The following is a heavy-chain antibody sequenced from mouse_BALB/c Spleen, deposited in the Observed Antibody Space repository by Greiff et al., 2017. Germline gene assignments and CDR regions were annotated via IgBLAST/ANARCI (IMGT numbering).Heavy chain of an antibody. CDR3: ANWPDYYGSSYVWFAY. Sequence: VKLVESGPGLVAPSQSLSITCTVSGFSLTDYGVSWIRQPPGKGLEWLGVIWGGGSTYYNSALKSRLSISKDNSKSQVFLKMNSLQTDDTAMYYCANWPDYYGSSYVWFAYWGQGTLVTVSA. CDR1: GFSLTDYG. D-gene: IGHD1-1*01. V-gene: IGHV2-6-5*01. J-gene: IGHJ3*01. CDR2: IWGGGST.